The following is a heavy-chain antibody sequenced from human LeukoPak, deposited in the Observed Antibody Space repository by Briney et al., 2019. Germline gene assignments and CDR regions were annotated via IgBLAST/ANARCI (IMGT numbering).Heavy chain of an antibody. J-gene: IGHJ4*02. Sequence: SETLSLTCTVSGGSLSSYYWSWIRQPPGKGLEWIGYIYYSGSTNYNPSLKSRVTMSVDTSKNQFSLKLSSVTAADTAVYYCAGYSSSWAFDYWGQGTLVTVSS. CDR1: GGSLSSYY. CDR3: AGYSSSWAFDY. D-gene: IGHD6-13*01. V-gene: IGHV4-59*12. CDR2: IYYSGST.